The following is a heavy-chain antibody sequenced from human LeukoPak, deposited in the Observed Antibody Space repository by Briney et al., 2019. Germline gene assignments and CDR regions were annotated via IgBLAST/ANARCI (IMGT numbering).Heavy chain of an antibody. D-gene: IGHD6-19*01. J-gene: IGHJ3*01. CDR1: GDSIRSYC. CDR3: ARETDLTVAGGFRNAFDL. Sequence: SETLSLTCTVSGDSIRSYCWSWIRQSPGRGLEWIGDISYSGGTRYNPSLESRVTMSQDTSKNQFSLKLNSVTAADSAVYYCARETDLTVAGGFRNAFDLWGQGTRVTVSS. V-gene: IGHV4-59*12. CDR2: ISYSGGT.